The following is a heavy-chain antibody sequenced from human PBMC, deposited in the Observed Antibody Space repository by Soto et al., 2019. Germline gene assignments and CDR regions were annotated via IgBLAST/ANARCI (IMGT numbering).Heavy chain of an antibody. CDR2: INPSGGST. CDR1: GYTFTSYY. CDR3: ASSSITMVRGVINEPDNWFDP. J-gene: IGHJ5*02. D-gene: IGHD3-10*01. V-gene: IGHV1-46*03. Sequence: WASVKVSCKASGYTFTSYYMHWVRQAPGQGLEWMGIINPSGGSTSYAQKFQGRVTMTRDTSTSTVYMELSSLRSEDTAVYYCASSSITMVRGVINEPDNWFDPWGQGTLVTVSS.